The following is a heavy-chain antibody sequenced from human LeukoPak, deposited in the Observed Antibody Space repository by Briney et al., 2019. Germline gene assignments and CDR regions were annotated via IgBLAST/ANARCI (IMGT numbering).Heavy chain of an antibody. CDR3: ARDLSGYY. J-gene: IGHJ4*02. D-gene: IGHD3-22*01. CDR1: GVSISSSNSY. Sequence: PSETLSLTCTVSGVSISSSNSYWGWIRQPPGKGLEWVSVIYSGGSTYYADSVKGRFTISRDNSKNTLYLQMNSLRAEDTAVYYCARDLSGYYWGQGTLVTVSS. V-gene: IGHV3-66*01. CDR2: IYSGGST.